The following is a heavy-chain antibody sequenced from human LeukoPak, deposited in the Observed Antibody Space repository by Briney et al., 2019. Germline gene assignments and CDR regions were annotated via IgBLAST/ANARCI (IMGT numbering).Heavy chain of an antibody. CDR2: ISGSGGST. CDR3: AKGYSGSYFDY. CDR1: GFTFSNYA. Sequence: GGSLRLSCAASGFTFSNYAMSWVPQAPGKGLEGVSTISGSGGSTYYADSVKGRFTISRDNSKNTLYLQMNSLRAEDTAVYYCAKGYSGSYFDYWGQGTLVTASS. V-gene: IGHV3-23*01. J-gene: IGHJ4*02. D-gene: IGHD1-26*01.